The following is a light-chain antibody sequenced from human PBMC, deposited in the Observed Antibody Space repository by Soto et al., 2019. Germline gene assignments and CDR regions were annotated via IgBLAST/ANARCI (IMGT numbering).Light chain of an antibody. Sequence: DIQMTQSPPTLSASVGDRVTITCRASQSISSWLAWYQQRPGKAPNLLIYDVSSLESGVPSRFSGSGSGTEFTLTISSLQPDYFATYYFQQYTNYPWTFGQGTKVEIK. CDR1: QSISSW. J-gene: IGKJ1*01. V-gene: IGKV1-5*01. CDR3: QQYTNYPWT. CDR2: DVS.